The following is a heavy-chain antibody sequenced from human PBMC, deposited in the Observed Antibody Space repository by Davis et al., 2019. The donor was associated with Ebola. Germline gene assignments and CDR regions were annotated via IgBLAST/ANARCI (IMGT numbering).Heavy chain of an antibody. CDR2: ISGSGGST. J-gene: IGHJ4*02. D-gene: IGHD4-17*01. CDR3: AKGASMTTVTTEGFDY. Sequence: GESLKISCAASGFTFSSYAMSWVRQAPGKGLEWVSAISGSGGSTYYADSVKGRFTISRDNSKNTLYLQMNSLRAEDTAVYYCAKGASMTTVTTEGFDYWGQGTLVTVSS. V-gene: IGHV3-23*01. CDR1: GFTFSSYA.